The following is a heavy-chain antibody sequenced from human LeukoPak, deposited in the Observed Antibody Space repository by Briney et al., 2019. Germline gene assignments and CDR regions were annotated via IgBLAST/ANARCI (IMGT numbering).Heavy chain of an antibody. V-gene: IGHV1-18*01. CDR3: ARDVYIAPNSPSFDY. CDR1: GYTFTNYG. D-gene: IGHD6-13*01. CDR2: ISGYNGNT. J-gene: IGHJ4*02. Sequence: ASVKVSCKASGYTFTNYGINWVRQAPGQGLEWMGWISGYNGNTNYAQKFQGRVTMTTDTSTSTAYMELRSLRSDDTAVYYCARDVYIAPNSPSFDYWGQGTLVTVSS.